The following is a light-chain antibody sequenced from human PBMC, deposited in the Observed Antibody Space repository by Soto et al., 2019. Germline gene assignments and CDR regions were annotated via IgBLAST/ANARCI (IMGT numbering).Light chain of an antibody. CDR2: DAS. J-gene: IGKJ1*01. CDR1: QSVSSY. V-gene: IGKV3-11*01. CDR3: QQQSNWPRT. Sequence: EIVLTQSPATLSLSPGERATLSCRASQSVSSYLAWYQQKPGQAPRLLIYDASNRATGIPARFSGSGSGTDFTLTISSLENEDFAVYYCQQQSNWPRTFGQGTKVDIK.